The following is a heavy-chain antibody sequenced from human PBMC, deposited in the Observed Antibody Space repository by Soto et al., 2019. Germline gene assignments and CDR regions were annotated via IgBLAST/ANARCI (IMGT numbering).Heavy chain of an antibody. V-gene: IGHV2-5*02. CDR2: IYWDDDK. CDR3: AHRQTYCVGNCYSGFDY. Sequence: QITLKESGPTLVKPTQTLTLTCTFPGFSLSTNGVGVGWIRQPPGKALEWLALIYWDDDKRYSPSLKCRLTIARATSKCQVVLTVTNIAPMDIATYYCAHRQTYCVGNCYSGFDYWGQGTLVTVSS. J-gene: IGHJ4*02. D-gene: IGHD2-21*02. CDR1: GFSLSTNGVG.